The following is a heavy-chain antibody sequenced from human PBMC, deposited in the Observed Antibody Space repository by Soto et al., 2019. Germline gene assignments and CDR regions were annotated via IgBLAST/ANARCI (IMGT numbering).Heavy chain of an antibody. D-gene: IGHD6-19*01. V-gene: IGHV3-23*01. CDR1: GFTFGRTD. J-gene: IGHJ4*02. Sequence: GGSLRLSCAASGFTFGRTDLSWVRQAPGKGLEWVSAISGSGGSTYYADSVKGRFTISRDNSKNTLYLQMNSLRAEDTAVYYCAKFWRVAVADYFDYCGEGTLVTVSS. CDR3: AKFWRVAVADYFDY. CDR2: ISGSGGST.